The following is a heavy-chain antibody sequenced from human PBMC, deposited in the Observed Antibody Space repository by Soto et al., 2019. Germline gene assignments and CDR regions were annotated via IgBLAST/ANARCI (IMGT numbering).Heavy chain of an antibody. J-gene: IGHJ6*03. CDR3: ARAVYCSGGSCHSRRMAYYYYYYMDV. CDR1: GFTFSSYG. V-gene: IGHV3-33*01. CDR2: IWYDGSNK. D-gene: IGHD2-15*01. Sequence: QVQLVESGGGVVQPGRSLRLSCAASGFTFSSYGMHWVRQAPGKGLEWVAVIWYDGSNKYYADSVKGRFTISRDNSKNTLYLQMNSLRAEDTAVYYCARAVYCSGGSCHSRRMAYYYYYYMDVWGKGTTVTGSS.